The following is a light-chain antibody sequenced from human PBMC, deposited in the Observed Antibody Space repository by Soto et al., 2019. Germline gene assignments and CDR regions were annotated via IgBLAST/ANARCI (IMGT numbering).Light chain of an antibody. CDR3: SSYTLSSTQV. J-gene: IGLJ1*01. CDR1: SSDVGYFNY. CDR2: EVS. Sequence: QSVLTQPASVSGSPGQSITISCTGTSSDVGYFNYVSWYQQHPDEAPKLMIYEVSNRPSGVSNRFSGSKSGNTASLTISGLQAEDEADYYCSSYTLSSTQVFGTGTSSPS. V-gene: IGLV2-14*01.